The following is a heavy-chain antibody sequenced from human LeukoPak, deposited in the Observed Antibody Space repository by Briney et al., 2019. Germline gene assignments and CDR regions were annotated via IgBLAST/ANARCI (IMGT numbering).Heavy chain of an antibody. V-gene: IGHV4-34*01. CDR3: ARLKVWFGELRKDNFDY. CDR2: INHSGST. Sequence: SETLSLTCAVYGGSFSGYYWSWIREPPGKGLEWIGEINHSGSTNYNPSLKSRVTISVDTSKNQFSLKLSSVTAADTAVYYCARLKVWFGELRKDNFDYWGQGTLVTVSS. CDR1: GGSFSGYY. J-gene: IGHJ4*02. D-gene: IGHD3-10*01.